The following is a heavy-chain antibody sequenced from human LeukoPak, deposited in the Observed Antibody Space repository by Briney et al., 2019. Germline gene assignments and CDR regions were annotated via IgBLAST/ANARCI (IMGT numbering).Heavy chain of an antibody. CDR3: VRVRHGDSFDF. J-gene: IGHJ4*02. V-gene: IGHV3-72*01. CDR1: GFTFSSLY. Sequence: PGGSPRLSCEASGFTFSSLYMDWVRQAPGKGLERVGRIRNKAADYSTDYASSVKGRFTISRDDSRNSLYLQMSSLKSEDTALYYCVRVRHGDSFDFWGQGTLVTVSS. CDR2: IRNKAADYST. D-gene: IGHD4-17*01.